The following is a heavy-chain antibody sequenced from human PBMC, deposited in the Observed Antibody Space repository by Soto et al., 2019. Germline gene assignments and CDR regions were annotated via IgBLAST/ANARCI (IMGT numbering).Heavy chain of an antibody. CDR1: GFNFHTYT. CDR2: ISGTSETI. CDR3: ATGYCRSDNCHFTH. Sequence: DVQLVESGGGLVKPGGSLRLSCAASGFNFHTYTMTWVRQAPGKGLEWVSYISGTSETIFYADSVKGRFTISRDNAKNSLYLQLNSLRAEETAVYYCATGYCRSDNCHFTHWGQGTLVTVSS. J-gene: IGHJ4*02. V-gene: IGHV3-48*01. D-gene: IGHD2-2*03.